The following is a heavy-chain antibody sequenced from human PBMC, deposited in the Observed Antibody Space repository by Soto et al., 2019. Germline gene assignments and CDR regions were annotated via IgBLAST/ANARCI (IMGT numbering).Heavy chain of an antibody. CDR3: ARLTRGTYDY. Sequence: SETLSLTCAVSGGSISTYYWSWIRQPPGKGLEWLGYIFYTGSTDYNTSLKGRVTISLDTSKNQFSLKLTSVTAADTAVYYCARLTRGTYDYWGQGALVTVSS. CDR2: IFYTGST. J-gene: IGHJ4*02. V-gene: IGHV4-59*01. CDR1: GGSISTYY. D-gene: IGHD2-2*01.